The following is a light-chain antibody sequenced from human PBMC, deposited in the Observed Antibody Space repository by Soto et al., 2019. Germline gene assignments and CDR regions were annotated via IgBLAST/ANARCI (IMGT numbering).Light chain of an antibody. V-gene: IGKV1-9*01. CDR2: AAS. CDR3: QQLNTYPFT. J-gene: IGKJ4*02. Sequence: DIQLTQSPSFLSSSVGDRVTITCRASQGISSYLAWYQQKPGHAPKLLIYAASTLPSGGPSRFSGSESGTESTSTISSLQHEDVATYYCQQLNTYPFTFGGGTKVEIK. CDR1: QGISSY.